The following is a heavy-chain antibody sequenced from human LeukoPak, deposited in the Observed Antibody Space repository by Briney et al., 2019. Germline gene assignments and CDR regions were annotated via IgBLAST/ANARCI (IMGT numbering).Heavy chain of an antibody. CDR3: AKDRETTASGTFDY. Sequence: GGSLRLSCAASGFSFSSYGMHWVRQAPGKGLEWVAVISDDGKNKYYADSVKGRFTISRDNSRNTVHLQMNSLRGEDMAEYFCAKDRETTASGTFDYWGQGTLVTVSS. CDR1: GFSFSSYG. CDR2: ISDDGKNK. D-gene: IGHD6-13*01. J-gene: IGHJ4*02. V-gene: IGHV3-30*18.